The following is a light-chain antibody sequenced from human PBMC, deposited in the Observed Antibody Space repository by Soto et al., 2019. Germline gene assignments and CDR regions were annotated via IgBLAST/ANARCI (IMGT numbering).Light chain of an antibody. CDR3: SSYAGSNNYV. Sequence: QSALTQPPSASGSPGQSVTISCTETSSDVGGYNYVSWYQQHPGKAPKLMIYEVSKRPSGVPDRFSGSKSGNTASLTVSGLQAEDEADYYCSSYAGSNNYVFGTGNKFTVL. J-gene: IGLJ1*01. V-gene: IGLV2-8*01. CDR1: SSDVGGYNY. CDR2: EVS.